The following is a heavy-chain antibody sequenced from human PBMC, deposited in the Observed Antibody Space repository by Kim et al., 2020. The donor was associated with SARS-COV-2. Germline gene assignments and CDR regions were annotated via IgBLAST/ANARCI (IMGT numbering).Heavy chain of an antibody. Sequence: TYYNPSLKSRVTISVDTSKNQFSLKLSSVTAADTAVYYCARPSLTGTTDYWGQGTLVTVSS. V-gene: IGHV4-39*01. D-gene: IGHD1-1*01. J-gene: IGHJ4*02. CDR2: T. CDR3: ARPSLTGTTDY.